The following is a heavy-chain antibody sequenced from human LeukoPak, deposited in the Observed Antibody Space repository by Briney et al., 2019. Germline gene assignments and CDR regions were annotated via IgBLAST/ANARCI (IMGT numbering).Heavy chain of an antibody. J-gene: IGHJ6*02. V-gene: IGHV3-30*18. CDR3: AKDVRSSGWYIYCYYGMDV. Sequence: GGSLRLSCAASGFTFSSYGMHWVRQAPGKGLEWVAVISYDGSNKYYADSVKGRFTISRDNSKNTLYLQMNSLRAEDTAVYYCAKDVRSSGWYIYCYYGMDVWGQGTTVTVSS. CDR1: GFTFSSYG. D-gene: IGHD6-19*01. CDR2: ISYDGSNK.